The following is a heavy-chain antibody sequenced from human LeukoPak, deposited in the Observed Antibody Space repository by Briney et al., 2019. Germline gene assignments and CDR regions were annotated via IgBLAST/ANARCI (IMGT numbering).Heavy chain of an antibody. J-gene: IGHJ4*02. CDR2: ISADGRTQ. CDR1: GFIFGDYW. Sequence: GGSLRLSCAASGFIFGDYWMNWVRQAPGKGLEWVTVISADGRTQYYSDSVKGRFTISRDNSLNTLHLQMNSLRTGDTAVYYCAREFGHDRWYFDYWGQGALVTVSS. CDR3: AREFGHDRWYFDY. V-gene: IGHV3-30*03. D-gene: IGHD5-12*01.